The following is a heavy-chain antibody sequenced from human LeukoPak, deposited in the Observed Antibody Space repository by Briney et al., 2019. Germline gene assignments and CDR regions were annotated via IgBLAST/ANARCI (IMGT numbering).Heavy chain of an antibody. CDR3: ARGDVAILGYCSSTSCNGFDY. D-gene: IGHD2-2*01. Sequence: GGSLRLSCAASVLTSSIYWMHWVRQAPGKGLVWISRINSDGSLTSYADSVKGRFTISRDNAKKTVYLQMNSLRAEDTAVYYCARGDVAILGYCSSTSCNGFDYWGQGTLVTVSS. V-gene: IGHV3-74*01. J-gene: IGHJ4*02. CDR1: VLTSSIYW. CDR2: INSDGSLT.